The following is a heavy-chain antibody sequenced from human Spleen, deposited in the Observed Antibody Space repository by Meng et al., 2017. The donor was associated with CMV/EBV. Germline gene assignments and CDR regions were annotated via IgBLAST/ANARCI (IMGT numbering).Heavy chain of an antibody. CDR3: ARDPVITITGTFGFEFDH. J-gene: IGHJ5*02. D-gene: IGHD1-20*01. V-gene: IGHV1-69*17. Sequence: FPTRALSWVRHSPVQRLEWMGGIMPMYDLVQSADRFEGRVTIAAGKSTSTAYMALNGLRPEDTAVYYCARDPVITITGTFGFEFDHWGQGTLVTVSS. CDR2: IMPMYDLV. CDR1: FPTRA.